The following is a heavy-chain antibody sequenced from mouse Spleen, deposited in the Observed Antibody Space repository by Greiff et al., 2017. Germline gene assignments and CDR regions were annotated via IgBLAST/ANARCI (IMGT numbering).Heavy chain of an antibody. CDR3: ARASTMMTTWFDY. Sequence: QVQLQQSGPGLVQPSQSLSITCTVSGFSLTSYGVHWVRQSPGKGLEWLGVIWSGGSTDYNAAFISRLSISKDNSKSQVFFKMKSLQEKDTDIYYCARASTMMTTWFDYWGQGTLVTVSA. J-gene: IGHJ3*01. CDR2: IWSGGST. D-gene: IGHD2-4*01. V-gene: IGHV2-2*02. CDR1: GFSLTSYG.